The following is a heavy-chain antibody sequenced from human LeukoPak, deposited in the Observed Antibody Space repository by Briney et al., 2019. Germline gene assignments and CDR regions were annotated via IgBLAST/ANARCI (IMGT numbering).Heavy chain of an antibody. V-gene: IGHV3-7*05. J-gene: IGHJ4*02. Sequence: GGSLRLSCAASGFTFSSYWMIWVRQAPGKGLEWVANTQQDGSEKYYVDSVKGRFTISRDNAKNSLYLQMNSLRAEDTAVYYCARNPPRYFNWGQGTLVTVSS. CDR2: TQQDGSEK. CDR3: ARNPPRYFN. CDR1: GFTFSSYW. D-gene: IGHD1-26*01.